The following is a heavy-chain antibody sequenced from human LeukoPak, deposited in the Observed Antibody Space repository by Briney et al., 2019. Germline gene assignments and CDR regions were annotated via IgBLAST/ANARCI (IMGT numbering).Heavy chain of an antibody. CDR1: GGSFSGYY. Sequence: PSETLSLTCAVYGGSFSGYYWSWIRQPPGKGLEWIGEINHSGSTNYNPSLKSRVTISVDTSKNQFSLKLSSVTAADTAVYYCAISGWPTGHYYHGMDVWGQGTTVTVSS. J-gene: IGHJ6*02. CDR2: INHSGST. V-gene: IGHV4-34*01. CDR3: AISGWPTGHYYHGMDV. D-gene: IGHD6-19*01.